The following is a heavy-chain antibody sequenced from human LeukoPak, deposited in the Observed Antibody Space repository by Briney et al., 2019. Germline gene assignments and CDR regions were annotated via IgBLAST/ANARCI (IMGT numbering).Heavy chain of an antibody. Sequence: ASVKVSCKASGGTFSSYAISWVRQAPGQGLEWMGRIIPILGIANYAQKFQGRVTITADKSTSTAYMELSSLRSEDTAVYYCAREPVGYYDSSGYYPGYYYYGMDVWGQGTTVTVSS. J-gene: IGHJ6*02. CDR2: IIPILGIA. D-gene: IGHD3-22*01. CDR1: GGTFSSYA. V-gene: IGHV1-69*04. CDR3: AREPVGYYDSSGYYPGYYYYGMDV.